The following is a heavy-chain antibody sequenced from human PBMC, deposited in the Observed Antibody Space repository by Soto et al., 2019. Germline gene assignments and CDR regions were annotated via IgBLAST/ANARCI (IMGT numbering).Heavy chain of an antibody. D-gene: IGHD6-13*01. V-gene: IGHV3-23*01. CDR1: GFTFSSYA. CDR2: ISGSGGST. J-gene: IGHJ5*02. Sequence: PGGSLRLSCAAPGFTFSSYAMSWVRQAPGKGLEWVSAISGSGGSTYYADSVKGRFTISRDNSKNTLYLQMNSLRAEDTAVYYCARDTAAAVERVDWFDPWGQGTLVTVSS. CDR3: ARDTAAAVERVDWFDP.